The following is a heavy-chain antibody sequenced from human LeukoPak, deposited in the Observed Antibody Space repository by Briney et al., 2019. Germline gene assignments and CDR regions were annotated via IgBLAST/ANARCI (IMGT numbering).Heavy chain of an antibody. Sequence: GGSLRLSCAASGFTFSSYGMHWVRQAPGKGLEWVAFIRYVGSNKYYADSVKGRFTISRDNAQNSLYLQMNSLRVEDTAIYYCARDPYNGAYSEGYYYYYMDVWGKGTTVTVSS. D-gene: IGHD1-1*01. CDR1: GFTFSSYG. CDR2: IRYVGSNK. V-gene: IGHV3-30*02. J-gene: IGHJ6*03. CDR3: ARDPYNGAYSEGYYYYYMDV.